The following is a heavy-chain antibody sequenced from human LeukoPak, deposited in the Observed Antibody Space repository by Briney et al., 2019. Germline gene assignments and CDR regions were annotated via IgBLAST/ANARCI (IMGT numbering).Heavy chain of an antibody. V-gene: IGHV4-4*02. J-gene: IGHJ4*02. CDR1: GGSISSNNW. CDR2: IYHDGST. D-gene: IGHD3-22*01. CDR3: AREVGWLSPKFDY. Sequence: SETLSLTCAVSGGSISSNNWWIWVRQSPEKGLEWIGEIYHDGSTNYNPSLKSRVTISMDKSKNQLSLKLNFVTAADTAVYYCAREVGWLSPKFDYWGQGTLVTVSS.